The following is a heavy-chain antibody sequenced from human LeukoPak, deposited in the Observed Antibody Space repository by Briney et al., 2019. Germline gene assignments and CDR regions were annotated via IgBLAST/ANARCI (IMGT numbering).Heavy chain of an antibody. Sequence: ASVKVSCKASGGTFSSYAISWVRQAPGQGLEWMGWINPNSGGTNYAQKFQGWVTMTRDTSISTAYMELSRLRSDDTAVYYCARSREAAAPWPSDYWGQGTLVTVSS. CDR3: ARSREAAAPWPSDY. J-gene: IGHJ4*02. D-gene: IGHD6-13*01. CDR2: INPNSGGT. CDR1: GGTFSSYA. V-gene: IGHV1-2*04.